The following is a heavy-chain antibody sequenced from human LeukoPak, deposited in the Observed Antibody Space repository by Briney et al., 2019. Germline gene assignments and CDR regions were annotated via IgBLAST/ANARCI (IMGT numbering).Heavy chain of an antibody. J-gene: IGHJ6*02. Sequence: GGSLRLSCAASGFTFSSYRMHWVRHAPGKGLVWGSSINRDGRATSYADPAKGQLTIYRDNAENTAPLQMHSLRAEDTAVYYCARGNSYGMYVWGQGTTVTVSS. CDR1: GFTFSSYR. V-gene: IGHV3-74*01. CDR2: INRDGRAT. CDR3: ARGNSYGMYV.